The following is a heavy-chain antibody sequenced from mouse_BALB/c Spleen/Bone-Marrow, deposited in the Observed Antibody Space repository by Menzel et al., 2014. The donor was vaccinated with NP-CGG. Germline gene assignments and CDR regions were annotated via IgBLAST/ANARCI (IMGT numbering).Heavy chain of an antibody. Sequence: DVQLQESGAELVKPGTSVKLSCTASGLNIKDTYMHWVKQRPEQGLEWIGRIDPANGNTKYDPKFQGKATITADTSSNTAYLQLSSLTSEDTAVYYCARNGNYGAWFAYWGQGTLVTVSA. V-gene: IGHV14-3*02. D-gene: IGHD2-1*01. J-gene: IGHJ3*01. CDR3: ARNGNYGAWFAY. CDR1: GLNIKDTY. CDR2: IDPANGNT.